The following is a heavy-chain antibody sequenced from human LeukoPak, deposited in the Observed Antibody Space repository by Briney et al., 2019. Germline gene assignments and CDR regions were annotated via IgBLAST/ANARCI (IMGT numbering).Heavy chain of an antibody. J-gene: IGHJ6*03. CDR1: GFTFSSYG. Sequence: GGSLRLSSAASGFTFSSYGMHWVRQAPGKGLEWVAVIWYDGSNKYYADSVKGRFTISRDNSKNTLYLQMNSLRAEDTAVYYCAKDNHNIAAAEGYYYYYYMDVWGKGTTVTVSS. CDR3: AKDNHNIAAAEGYYYYYYMDV. D-gene: IGHD6-13*01. CDR2: IWYDGSNK. V-gene: IGHV3-33*06.